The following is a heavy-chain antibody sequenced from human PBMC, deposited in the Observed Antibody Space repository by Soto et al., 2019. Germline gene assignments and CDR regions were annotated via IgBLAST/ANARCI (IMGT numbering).Heavy chain of an antibody. CDR3: ARSGLLIWRGYDL. V-gene: IGHV3-23*01. D-gene: IGHD3-10*01. CDR1: GFTFSNFA. Sequence: DVQLLESGGGLVQPGGSLRLSCTGSGFTFSNFAMSWVRQAPAKGLEWVSAITASGDGTYLADSAKGRFTVSRDNSKDTVFLQMNSLRPEDTALYYCARSGLLIWRGYDLWGQGTLVTVSS. J-gene: IGHJ4*02. CDR2: ITASGDGT.